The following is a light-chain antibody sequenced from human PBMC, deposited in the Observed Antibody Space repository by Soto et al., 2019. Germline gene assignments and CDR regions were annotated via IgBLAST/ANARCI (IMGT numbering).Light chain of an antibody. V-gene: IGKV1-39*01. Sequence: DIQMTQAPSSLSASVGDRVTITCRASQSISSYLNWYQQKPGKAPKLLIYAASSLQSGVPSRFSGSGSGTEFTLTISSLQPEDFATYYCQQSYSTPYTFGQGTKVEI. CDR1: QSISSY. CDR2: AAS. J-gene: IGKJ2*01. CDR3: QQSYSTPYT.